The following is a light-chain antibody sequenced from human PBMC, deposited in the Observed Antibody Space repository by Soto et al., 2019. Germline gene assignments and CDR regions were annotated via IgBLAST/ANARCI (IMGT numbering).Light chain of an antibody. CDR1: QSFNSIY. CDR2: GAS. CDR3: QQYNNWPPET. Sequence: EIVLTQSPGTLSLTPGERATLSCRASQSFNSIYLAWYQQKPGQAPRLLIYGASSRATGIPDRFSGSGSGTEFTLTISSLQSEDFAVYYCQQYNNWPPETFGQGTKVDIK. V-gene: IGKV3D-15*01. J-gene: IGKJ1*01.